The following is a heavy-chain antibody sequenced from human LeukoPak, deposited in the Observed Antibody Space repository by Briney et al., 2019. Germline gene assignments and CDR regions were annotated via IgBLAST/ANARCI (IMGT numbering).Heavy chain of an antibody. CDR2: INTGNGNT. V-gene: IGHV1-3*04. D-gene: IGHD5-18*01. J-gene: IGHJ4*02. CDR3: ARDRAMADY. CDR1: GYIFTSYP. Sequence: ASVTVPCTASGYIFTSYPIHWVRQAPGQRLEWMGWINTGNGNTKYSQKFEGRVTVTRDTSATAAYMELSSLRSEDTAVYYCARDRAMADYWGQGTLVTVSS.